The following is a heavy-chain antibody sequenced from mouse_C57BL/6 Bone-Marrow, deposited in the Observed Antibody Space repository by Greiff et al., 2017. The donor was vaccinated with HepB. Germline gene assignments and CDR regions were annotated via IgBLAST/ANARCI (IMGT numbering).Heavy chain of an antibody. CDR3: ARRDSTTVYYFDY. CDR2: IDPTSGGT. CDR1: GYNFTSYW. D-gene: IGHD1-1*01. J-gene: IGHJ2*01. V-gene: IGHV1-72*01. Sequence: QVQLQQSGAELVKPGASVKLSCKASGYNFTSYWMHWVKQRPGRGLEWIGRIDPTSGGTKYNEKFKSKATLTVDTPSSTAYMQLSSLTSEDSAFYYCARRDSTTVYYFDYWGQGTTLTVSS.